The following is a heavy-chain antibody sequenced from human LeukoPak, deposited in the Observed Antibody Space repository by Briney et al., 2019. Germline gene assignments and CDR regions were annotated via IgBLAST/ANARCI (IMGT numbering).Heavy chain of an antibody. CDR1: GFTFSSYA. V-gene: IGHV3-30*03. CDR2: ISYDGSNK. CDR3: AREILRDYDFWSGTLCGFDL. J-gene: IGHJ2*01. D-gene: IGHD3-3*01. Sequence: GGSLRLSCAASGFTFSSYAMHWVRQAPGKGLEWVAGISYDGSNKNYADSAKGRFTISRDNAKNSLYLQMNSLRAEDTAVYYCAREILRDYDFWSGTLCGFDLWGRGTLVTVSS.